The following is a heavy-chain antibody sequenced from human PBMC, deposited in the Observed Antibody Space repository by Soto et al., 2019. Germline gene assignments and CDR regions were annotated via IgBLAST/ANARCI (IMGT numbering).Heavy chain of an antibody. CDR3: ERAGGYYYDSCMDV. CDR2: ISYDGSNK. V-gene: IGHV3-30-3*01. CDR1: GFTFSSYA. D-gene: IGHD3-22*01. J-gene: IGHJ6*02. Sequence: PGGSLRLSCAASGFTFSSYAMHWVRQAPGKGLEWVAVISYDGSNKYYADSVKGRFTISRDNSKNTLYLQMKSLRAEDTAVYYCERAGGYYYDSCMDVWGQGTTVTVSS.